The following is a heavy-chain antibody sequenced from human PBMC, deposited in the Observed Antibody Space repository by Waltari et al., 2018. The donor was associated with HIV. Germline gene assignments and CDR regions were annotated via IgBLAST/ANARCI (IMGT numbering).Heavy chain of an antibody. CDR1: GYTFTSCD. V-gene: IGHV1-8*02. D-gene: IGHD2-15*01. CDR2: VNPYSGNT. CDR3: ARGAPGHYCSGGSCPYFDY. Sequence: QVQLVQSGAKVRKPGASVKVSCKASGYTFTSCDVNWVRQAPGQGLEWMGWVNPYSGNTGYAKNFQGRVTMTRNTSISTAYMELSGLRSEDTAVYYWARGAPGHYCSGGSCPYFDYWGQGSLVTVSS. J-gene: IGHJ4*02.